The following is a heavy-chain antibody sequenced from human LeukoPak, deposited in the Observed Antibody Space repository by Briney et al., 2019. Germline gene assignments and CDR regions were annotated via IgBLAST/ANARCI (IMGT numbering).Heavy chain of an antibody. CDR3: ARGRAVVSPNFFDY. CDR2: ISGSGGST. V-gene: IGHV3-23*01. Sequence: ETLSLTCTVSGGSISSYYWSWVRQAPGKGLEWVSAISGSGGSTYYADSVKGRFTISRDNSKNTLYLQMNSLRAADTAVYFCARGRAVVSPNFFDYWGQGTLVTVSS. J-gene: IGHJ4*02. D-gene: IGHD3-10*01. CDR1: GGSISSYY.